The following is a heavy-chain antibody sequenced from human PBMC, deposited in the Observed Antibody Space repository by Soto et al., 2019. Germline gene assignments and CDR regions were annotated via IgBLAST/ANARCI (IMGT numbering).Heavy chain of an antibody. J-gene: IGHJ4*02. D-gene: IGHD1-7*01. CDR3: TRCITGTTSSVY. CDR2: SRDKGNSYST. CDR1: GFTFSDYY. Sequence: EVQLVESGGGLVQPGGSLRLSCAGSGFTFSDYYIDWVRQAPGKGLEWVGRSRDKGNSYSTDYAACVKGRFTISRDASKYSLFLHMNSLQTEDTAVYYCTRCITGTTSSVYWRQGTLVTVSS. V-gene: IGHV3-72*01.